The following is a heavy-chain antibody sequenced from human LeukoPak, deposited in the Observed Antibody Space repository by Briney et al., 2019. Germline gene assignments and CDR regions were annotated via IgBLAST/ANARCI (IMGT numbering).Heavy chain of an antibody. Sequence: SETLSLTCAVSGGSISSTSWYSWVRQPPGKGLEWIGEIYHSGRTNYKASLKSRVTIFVDTSKNQFSLKLSSVTAADTAVYYCARDIIPNIWGQGTMVTVSS. CDR3: ARDIIPNI. CDR2: IYHSGRT. CDR1: GGSISSTSW. V-gene: IGHV4-4*02. J-gene: IGHJ3*02.